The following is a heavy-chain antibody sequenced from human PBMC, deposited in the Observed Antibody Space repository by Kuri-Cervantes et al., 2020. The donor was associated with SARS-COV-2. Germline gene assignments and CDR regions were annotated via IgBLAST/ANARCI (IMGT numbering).Heavy chain of an antibody. CDR1: GFTFSSYA. D-gene: IGHD3-10*01. J-gene: IGHJ6*03. Sequence: GESLKISCAASGFTFSSYAMHWVRQAPGKGLEWVAVISYDGSNKYYADSVKGRFTISRDNSKNTLYLQMNSLRAEDTAVYYCARVRVGYYYGSGRGDYYYYYMDVWGKGTTVTVSS. CDR3: ARVRVGYYYGSGRGDYYYYYMDV. V-gene: IGHV3-30*04. CDR2: ISYDGSNK.